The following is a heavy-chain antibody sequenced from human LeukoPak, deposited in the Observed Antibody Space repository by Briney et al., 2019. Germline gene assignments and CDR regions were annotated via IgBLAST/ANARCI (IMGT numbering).Heavy chain of an antibody. CDR2: INSDGSST. D-gene: IGHD3-9*01. V-gene: IGHV3-74*01. CDR1: GFTFRSYW. J-gene: IGHJ3*02. CDR3: AREYLGYFDWYNADDAFDI. Sequence: GGSLRLSCAASGFTFRSYWMHWVRQAPGKGLVWVSRINSDGSSTSYADSVKGRFTISRDNAKNTLYLQMNSLRAEDTAVYYCAREYLGYFDWYNADDAFDIWGQGTMVTVSS.